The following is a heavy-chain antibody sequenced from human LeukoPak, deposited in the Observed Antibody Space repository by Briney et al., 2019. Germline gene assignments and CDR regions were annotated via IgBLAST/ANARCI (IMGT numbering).Heavy chain of an antibody. Sequence: GGSLRLSCVASVASGFSFSDSGMHWVRQAPGKGLQWVAFMRYVGSNTYYADSVKGRFTISKDISKNTLYLRMNSLRVEDTAVYYCAKDLHLGAFDIWGPGRVVTVSS. CDR1: GFSFSDSG. CDR2: MRYVGSNT. V-gene: IGHV3-30*02. J-gene: IGHJ3*02. CDR3: AKDLHLGAFDI.